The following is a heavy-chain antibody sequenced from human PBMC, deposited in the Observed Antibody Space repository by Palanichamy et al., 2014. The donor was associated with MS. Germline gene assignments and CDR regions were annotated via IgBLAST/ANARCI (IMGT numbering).Heavy chain of an antibody. D-gene: IGHD2-15*01. Sequence: QVQLEESGPGLVQPSETLSLTCTVSGYSISRGYYWGWIRQPPGEGLEWIGAVYHGDNTYYNPSLKSRVTILLDTSKNQFSLKLTSVTAPDTAVYYCARMRGGVVAATCADFWGQGTLVAVSS. CDR3: ARMRGGVVAATCADF. CDR2: VYHGDNT. V-gene: IGHV4-38-2*02. J-gene: IGHJ4*02. CDR1: GYSISRGYY.